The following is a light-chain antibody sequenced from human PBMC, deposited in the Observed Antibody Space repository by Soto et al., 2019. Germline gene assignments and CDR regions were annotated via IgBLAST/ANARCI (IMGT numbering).Light chain of an antibody. CDR2: DVT. J-gene: IGLJ1*01. Sequence: HSALTQPRSVSGSPGQSVTISCTGTSSNVGGYNYVSWYRQHPGKAPELMMYDVTKRPSGVPDRFSGSKSGNTASLTISGLQAEDEADYSCCSYAGSFTFVFGSGTKLTVL. CDR1: SSNVGGYNY. V-gene: IGLV2-11*01. CDR3: CSYAGSFTFV.